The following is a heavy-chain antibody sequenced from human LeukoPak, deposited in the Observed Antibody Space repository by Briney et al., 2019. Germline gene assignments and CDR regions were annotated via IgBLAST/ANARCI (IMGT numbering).Heavy chain of an antibody. CDR1: GFTFSSYA. D-gene: IGHD6-13*01. CDR2: ISYDGSNK. CDR3: ARGRSIAAACDY. J-gene: IGHJ4*02. V-gene: IGHV3-30-3*01. Sequence: LRLSCAASGFTFSSYAMHWVRPAPGKGLEWVAVISYDGSNKYYADSVKGRFTISRDNSKNTLYLQMNSLRAEDTAVYYCARGRSIAAACDYWGQGTLVTVSS.